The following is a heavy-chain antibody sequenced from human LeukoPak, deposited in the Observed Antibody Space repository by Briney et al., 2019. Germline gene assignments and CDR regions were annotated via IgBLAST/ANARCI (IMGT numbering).Heavy chain of an antibody. CDR1: GGTISSYY. V-gene: IGHV4-59*01. J-gene: IGHJ4*02. Sequence: SETLSRTCTVSGGTISSYYWSWIRQPPGKGLEWIGYIYYSGSTNYNPSLKSGVTISVDSSKNQFSLKLSSVTAADTAVYYCARGLAAAAGAGLDYWGQGTLVTVSS. D-gene: IGHD6-19*01. CDR2: IYYSGST. CDR3: ARGLAAAAGAGLDY.